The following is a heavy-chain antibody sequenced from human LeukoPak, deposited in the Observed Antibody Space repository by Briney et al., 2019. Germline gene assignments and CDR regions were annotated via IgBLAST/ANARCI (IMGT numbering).Heavy chain of an antibody. D-gene: IGHD6-13*01. CDR3: ARQRRNGGIAASNDAFDI. V-gene: IGHV5-51*01. CDR1: GYSFTSYW. CDR2: IYPSDSDT. Sequence: GESLKISCKGSGYSFTSYWIGWVRQMPGKGLEWMGIIYPSDSDTRYSPSIQGQVTISADKSISTAYLQWSSLKASDTAMYYCARQRRNGGIAASNDAFDIWGQGTMVTVSS. J-gene: IGHJ3*02.